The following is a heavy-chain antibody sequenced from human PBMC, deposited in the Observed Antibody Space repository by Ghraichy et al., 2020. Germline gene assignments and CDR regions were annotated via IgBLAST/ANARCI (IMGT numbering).Heavy chain of an antibody. CDR1: GLIFSTYA. CDR2: IRGSGDII. D-gene: IGHD4-17*01. J-gene: IGHJ3*02. Sequence: ESLNISCAASGLIFSTYAMTWVRQGPGQGLVWVSSIRGSGDIIYYADSVRGRFTVSRDNSQNTLYLQMNSLRAEDTAVYYCAKDPNGDYVGAFDSWGQGTMVTVSS. CDR3: AKDPNGDYVGAFDS. V-gene: IGHV3-23*01.